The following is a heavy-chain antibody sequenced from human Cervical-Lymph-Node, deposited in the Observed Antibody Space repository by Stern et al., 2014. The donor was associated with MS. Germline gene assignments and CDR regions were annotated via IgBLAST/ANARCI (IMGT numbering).Heavy chain of an antibody. CDR1: GYTFTNYY. J-gene: IGHJ4*02. D-gene: IGHD5-12*01. V-gene: IGHV1-46*01. CDR2: ISPSGGST. Sequence: QVHLQESGAEVKKPGASVKVSCKASGYTFTNYYLHWVRQAPGQGLEWMGVISPSGGSTSSTQKFQGRVTMTRDTSTSTVYMELSSLRYEDTAVYYCARGDIVATIGFDYWGQETLVTVSS. CDR3: ARGDIVATIGFDY.